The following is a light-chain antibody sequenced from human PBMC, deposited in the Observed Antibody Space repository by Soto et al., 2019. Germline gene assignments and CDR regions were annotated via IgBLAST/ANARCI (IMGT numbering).Light chain of an antibody. CDR3: QHYNSYPWT. CDR1: QTINNW. V-gene: IGKV1-5*01. CDR2: HAS. Sequence: DIQMTQSPSTLSASIGDRVTITCRASQTINNWLAWYQQKPGKAPNLLIYHASNLETGGPSGFSGSSFGTKFTLSISSLQPDDFATYDCQHYNSYPWTFGQGTKVEIK. J-gene: IGKJ1*01.